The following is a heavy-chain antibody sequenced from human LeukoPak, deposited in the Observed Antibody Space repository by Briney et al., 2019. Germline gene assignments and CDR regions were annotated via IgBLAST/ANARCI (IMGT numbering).Heavy chain of an antibody. CDR2: IGGSNGIT. J-gene: IGHJ4*02. D-gene: IGHD5-12*01. CDR3: ARNENSGWGYFDY. V-gene: IGHV3-23*01. Sequence: GGSLRLSCAASRFTFNSYAMSWVRQAPGKGLEWVSVIGGSNGITFYVGSVKGRFTISRDNSKDTLYLQMNSLRAEDTAVYYCARNENSGWGYFDYWGQGTLVAVSS. CDR1: RFTFNSYA.